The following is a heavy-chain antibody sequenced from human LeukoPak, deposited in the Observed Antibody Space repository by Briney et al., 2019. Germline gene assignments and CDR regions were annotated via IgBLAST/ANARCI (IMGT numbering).Heavy chain of an antibody. CDR2: ISGRGGST. J-gene: IGHJ4*02. CDR3: AKCIVVPAASSGPIDY. V-gene: IGHV3-23*01. CDR1: GFTFSSYA. Sequence: GGSLRLSCAASGFTFSSYAMSWVRQAPGKGLEWVSGISGRGGSTYYADSVKGRFTISRDNSKNTLYLQMNSLRAEDTAIYYCAKCIVVPAASSGPIDYWGQGTLVTVSS. D-gene: IGHD2-2*01.